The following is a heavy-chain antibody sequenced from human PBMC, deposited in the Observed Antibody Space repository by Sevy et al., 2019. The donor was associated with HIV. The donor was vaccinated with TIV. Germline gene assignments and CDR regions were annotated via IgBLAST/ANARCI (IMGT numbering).Heavy chain of an antibody. V-gene: IGHV3-7*01. D-gene: IGHD2-21*01. CDR2: VDQDGSQK. CDR3: ARELWPGDY. J-gene: IGHJ4*02. Sequence: GGSLRLSCAASGFTFSDYFMGWVRQAPGKGLEWVANVDQDGSQKYYVGSVMGRFTISRDNAKNSVYLQMNRLRLDDTAVYYCARELWPGDYWGQGTLVTVSS. CDR1: GFTFSDYF.